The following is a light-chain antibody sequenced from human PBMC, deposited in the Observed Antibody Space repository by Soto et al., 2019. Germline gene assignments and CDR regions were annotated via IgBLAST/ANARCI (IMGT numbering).Light chain of an antibody. J-gene: IGKJ1*01. CDR3: QQNYIAPPT. Sequence: DIQMTQSPSSLSASVGDRVTITCRASQSITSYLSWYQQRPGKAPKLLIYAASNLQSGVPSRFSGGVSGTEFTLTISCLQPEDFATYYCQQNYIAPPTFGQGTNVEI. V-gene: IGKV1-39*01. CDR2: AAS. CDR1: QSITSY.